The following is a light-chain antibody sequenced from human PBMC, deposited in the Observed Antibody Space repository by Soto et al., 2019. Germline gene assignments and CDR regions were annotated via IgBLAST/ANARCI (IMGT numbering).Light chain of an antibody. J-gene: IGKJ2*01. CDR3: QQYGSSPYT. CDR2: GAS. V-gene: IGKV3-20*01. Sequence: EIVLTQSPGTLSLSPGERATLSCRASQSVSSSYLAWYQQKPGQAPRLLIYGASSRATGIPARCSGSGSGTDFTLTISRLETEDFAVYYCQQYGSSPYTFGQGTKLEIK. CDR1: QSVSSSY.